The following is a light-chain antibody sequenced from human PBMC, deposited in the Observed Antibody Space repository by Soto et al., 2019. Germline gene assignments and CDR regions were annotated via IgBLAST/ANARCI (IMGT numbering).Light chain of an antibody. CDR3: CSYAGSYTWV. CDR2: DVS. V-gene: IGLV2-11*01. Sequence: QSALTQPRSVSGSPGQSVTISCTGTSSDVGGYNYVSWYQQYPGKAPKLMTYDVSKRPSGIPDHFSGSKSGNTASLTISGLQAEDEADYYCCSYAGSYTWVFGGGTKLTVL. J-gene: IGLJ3*02. CDR1: SSDVGGYNY.